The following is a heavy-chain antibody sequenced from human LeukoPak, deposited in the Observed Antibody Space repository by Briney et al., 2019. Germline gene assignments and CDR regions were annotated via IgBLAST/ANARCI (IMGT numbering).Heavy chain of an antibody. V-gene: IGHV3-30*18. CDR1: GFTFISYG. CDR3: AKGITALGY. J-gene: IGHJ4*02. Sequence: SGGSLRLSCAASGFTFISYGMHWVRQAPGKGLEWVAVISNDGNNKYYADSVKGRFTISRDTSKNTLYLQMNSLRAEDTAVYYCAKGITALGYWGQGTLVTVSS. CDR2: ISNDGNNK. D-gene: IGHD6-13*01.